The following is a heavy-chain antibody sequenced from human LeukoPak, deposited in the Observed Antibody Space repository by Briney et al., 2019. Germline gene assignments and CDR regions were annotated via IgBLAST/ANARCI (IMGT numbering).Heavy chain of an antibody. D-gene: IGHD4-17*01. Sequence: ASVKVSCKASGYTFTSYDINWVRQATGQGLEWMGWMNPNSGNTGYAQKFQGRVTMTRNTPISTAYMELSSLRSEDTAVYYCARSMGDYGYYYYYMDVWGKGTTVTVSS. J-gene: IGHJ6*03. V-gene: IGHV1-8*01. CDR1: GYTFTSYD. CDR2: MNPNSGNT. CDR3: ARSMGDYGYYYYYMDV.